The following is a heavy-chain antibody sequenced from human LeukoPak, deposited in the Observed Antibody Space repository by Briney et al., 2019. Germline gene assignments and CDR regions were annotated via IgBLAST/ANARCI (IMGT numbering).Heavy chain of an antibody. CDR3: ARGRGGDNSNWFDP. V-gene: IGHV3-21*04. CDR2: ISSSSSYI. Sequence: GGSLRLSCAASGFTFSSYSMNWVRQAPGKGLEWVSSISSSSSYIYYADSVKGRFTISRDNANNSLYLQMTGLTAEDTAVYYCARGRGGDNSNWFDPWGPGTLVTVSS. J-gene: IGHJ5*02. CDR1: GFTFSSYS. D-gene: IGHD4-23*01.